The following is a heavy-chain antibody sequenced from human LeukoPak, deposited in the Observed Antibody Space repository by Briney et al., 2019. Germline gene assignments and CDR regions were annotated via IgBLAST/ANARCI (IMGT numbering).Heavy chain of an antibody. CDR3: AKDLYYDSSGYYVV. V-gene: IGHV3-23*01. CDR2: ISGSGGST. Sequence: GGSLRLSCAASGFTFSSYAMSWVRQAPGKGLEWVSAISGSGGSTYYADSVKGRFTISRDNSKNTLYLQMNSLRAEDTAVYYCAKDLYYDSSGYYVVWGQGTLVTVSS. J-gene: IGHJ4*02. D-gene: IGHD3-22*01. CDR1: GFTFSSYA.